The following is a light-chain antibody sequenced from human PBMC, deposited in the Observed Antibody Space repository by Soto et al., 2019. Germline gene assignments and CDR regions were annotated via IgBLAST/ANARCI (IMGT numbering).Light chain of an antibody. J-gene: IGLJ1*01. CDR3: SSYTSDTTQV. CDR1: NNDVGRYKF. CDR2: EVS. Sequence: QSVLTQSASVSGSPGQSITISCTGTNNDVGRYKFVSWYQQHPGKAPKLMIYEVSYRPSGVSNRFSGSKSGNTASLTISGLQAEDEAHYYCSSYTSDTTQVFGTGTKLTVL. V-gene: IGLV2-14*01.